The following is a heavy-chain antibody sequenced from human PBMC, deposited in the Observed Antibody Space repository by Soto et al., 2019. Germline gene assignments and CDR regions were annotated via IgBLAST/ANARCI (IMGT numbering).Heavy chain of an antibody. D-gene: IGHD1-26*01. CDR1: GFSLSTSGVG. Sequence: QITLKESGPTLVKPTQTLTLTCSFSGFSLSTSGVGVGWVRQPPGKALEWLTLFYWDDDRRYNPSLRNRLTFTTDTSKNQVDLTMTTMDPVDTARYYCARGSSIVGAPAFDYWGQGILVTVSS. V-gene: IGHV2-5*02. CDR3: ARGSSIVGAPAFDY. J-gene: IGHJ4*02. CDR2: FYWDDDR.